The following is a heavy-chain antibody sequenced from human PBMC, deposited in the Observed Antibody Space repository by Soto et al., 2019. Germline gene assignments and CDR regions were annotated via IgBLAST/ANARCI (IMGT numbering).Heavy chain of an antibody. CDR1: GGSISSGGYY. CDR2: IYYSGST. V-gene: IGHV4-31*03. J-gene: IGHJ3*02. D-gene: IGHD6-6*01. Sequence: QVQLQESGPGLVKPSQTLSLTCTVSGGSISSGGYYWSWIRQHPGKGLEWIGYIYYSGSTYYNPSLKRRVTISVDTSKNQFSLKLSSVTAADTAVYYCARDPGFSSSSYHLEEGKGVAFDIWGQGTMVTVSS. CDR3: ARDPGFSSSSYHLEEGKGVAFDI.